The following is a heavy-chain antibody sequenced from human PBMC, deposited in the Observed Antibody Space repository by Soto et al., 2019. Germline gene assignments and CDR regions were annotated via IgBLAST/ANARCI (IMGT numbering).Heavy chain of an antibody. CDR2: IYYSGST. V-gene: IGHV4-31*03. CDR1: GGSISSGSYY. J-gene: IGHJ5*02. CDR3: ASALVVATMRWFDP. Sequence: SETLSLTCTVSGGSISSGSYYWSWIRQHPGKGLEWIGYIYYSGSTYYNPSLKSRVTISVDTSKNQFSLKLSSVTAADTAVYYCASALVVATMRWFDPWGQGTLVTVSS. D-gene: IGHD2-2*01.